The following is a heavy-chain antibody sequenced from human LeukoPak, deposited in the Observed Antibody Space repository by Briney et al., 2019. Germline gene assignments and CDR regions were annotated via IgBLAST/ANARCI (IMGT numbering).Heavy chain of an antibody. D-gene: IGHD3-22*01. CDR2: ISSSGSTI. CDR3: AKAPALTHYYDSSGPYFDY. J-gene: IGHJ4*02. Sequence: PGGSLRLSCAASGFTFSNYEMNWVRQAPGKGLEWVSYISSSGSTIYYADSVKGRFTISRDNAKNSLYLQMNSLRAEDTAVYYCAKAPALTHYYDSSGPYFDYWGQGTLVTVSS. CDR1: GFTFSNYE. V-gene: IGHV3-48*03.